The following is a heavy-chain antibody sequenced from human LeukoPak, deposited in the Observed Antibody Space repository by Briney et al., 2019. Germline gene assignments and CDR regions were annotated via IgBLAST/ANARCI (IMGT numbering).Heavy chain of an antibody. J-gene: IGHJ4*02. D-gene: IGHD3-3*01. CDR2: HSGST. CDR3: ARDDFWSGYYSLTFFDY. V-gene: IGHV4-30-2*04. Sequence: HSGSTYYNPSLKRRVTISVDTSKNQFSLKLSSVTAAGTAVYYCARDDFWSGYYSLTFFDYWGQGTLVTVSS.